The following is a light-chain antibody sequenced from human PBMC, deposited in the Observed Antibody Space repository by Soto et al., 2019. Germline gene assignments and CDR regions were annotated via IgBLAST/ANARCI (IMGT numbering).Light chain of an antibody. Sequence: DIQMTQSPSTLSASVGDRVTITCRASQSINSWLAWYQQKPGKAPRLLIYRASSLEGGVPSRFSGSGSGAEFTLTISSLQPDDFATYYCQHYDSYSGTFGPGNKVDIK. CDR1: QSINSW. CDR3: QHYDSYSGT. V-gene: IGKV1-5*03. J-gene: IGKJ3*01. CDR2: RAS.